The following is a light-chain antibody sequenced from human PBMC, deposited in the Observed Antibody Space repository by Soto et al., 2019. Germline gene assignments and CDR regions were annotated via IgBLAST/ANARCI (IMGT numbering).Light chain of an antibody. CDR2: SNN. V-gene: IGLV1-44*01. Sequence: QSVLTQPPSESGTPGQRVTISCSGSSSNIGSNAVYWYQQLPGTAPTLLIYSNNQRPSGVPDRFSGSKSGTSASLAISGLQPEDEADYYCAAWDVTLNDVVFGGGTKLTVL. CDR3: AAWDVTLNDVV. CDR1: SSNIGSNA. J-gene: IGLJ2*01.